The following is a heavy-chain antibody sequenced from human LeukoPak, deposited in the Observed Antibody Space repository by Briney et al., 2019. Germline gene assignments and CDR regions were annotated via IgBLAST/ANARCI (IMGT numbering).Heavy chain of an antibody. D-gene: IGHD3-22*01. Sequence: TSETLSLTCTVSGGSISSSSYYWGWIRQPPGKGLEWIGSIYYSGSTYYNPSLKSRVTISVDTSKNQSSLKLSSVTAADTAVYYCARLRNYYDSSGPLYYFDYWGQGTLVTVSS. J-gene: IGHJ4*02. CDR3: ARLRNYYDSSGPLYYFDY. V-gene: IGHV4-39*01. CDR2: IYYSGST. CDR1: GGSISSSSYY.